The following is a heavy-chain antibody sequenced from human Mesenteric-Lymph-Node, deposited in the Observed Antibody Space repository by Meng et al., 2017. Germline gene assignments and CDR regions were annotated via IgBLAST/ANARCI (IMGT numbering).Heavy chain of an antibody. CDR2: ISGSGGST. Sequence: GESLKISCAASGFTFSSYAMSWVRQAPGKGLEWVSAISGSGGSTYYADSVKGRFTISRDNSKNTLYLQMNSLRAEDTAVYYCARFYGSGSYYHFDYWGQGTLVTVSS. CDR1: GFTFSSYA. D-gene: IGHD3-10*01. J-gene: IGHJ4*02. V-gene: IGHV3-23*01. CDR3: ARFYGSGSYYHFDY.